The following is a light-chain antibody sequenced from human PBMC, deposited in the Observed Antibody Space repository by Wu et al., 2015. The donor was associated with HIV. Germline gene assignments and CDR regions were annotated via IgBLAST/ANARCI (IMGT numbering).Light chain of an antibody. CDR3: LQHNSFPVT. V-gene: IGKV1-17*03. J-gene: IGKJ1*01. CDR2: AAS. Sequence: DIQLTQSPSTMSAFVGDRVTITCRASQGINNHLAWFQQKPGEVPKRLIYAASSLQSGVPSRFTGSGSGAEFTLTISSLQPEDSAIYYCLQHNSFPVTFGQGTRVGNQT. CDR1: QGINNH.